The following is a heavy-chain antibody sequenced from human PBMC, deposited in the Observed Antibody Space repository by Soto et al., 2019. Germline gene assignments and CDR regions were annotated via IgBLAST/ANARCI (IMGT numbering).Heavy chain of an antibody. D-gene: IGHD2-15*01. CDR1: GFIVDDYG. CDR3: AKGAGSIIAAGLDY. J-gene: IGHJ4*02. V-gene: IGHV3-9*01. CDR2: ISWNSGST. Sequence: LRLSCAASGFIVDDYGMHWVRQGPGKGLEWVSGISWNSGSTGYGVSVKGRFIISRNNAKNSLYLQMNSLTTEDTALYYCAKGAGSIIAAGLDYWGQGILVTVSS.